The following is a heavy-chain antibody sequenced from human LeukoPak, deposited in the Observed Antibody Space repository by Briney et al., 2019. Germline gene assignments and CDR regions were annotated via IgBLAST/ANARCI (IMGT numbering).Heavy chain of an antibody. CDR1: GFTFSSSA. CDR3: AREYYGGNSFDY. V-gene: IGHV3-23*01. J-gene: IGHJ4*02. D-gene: IGHD4-23*01. CDR2: ISASGGST. Sequence: GGSLRLSCAASGFTFSSSAMSWVRQVPGKGLEWVSGISASGGSTNYADSVRGRFTISRDNSKNTLYLQMNSLRAEDTAVYYCAREYYGGNSFDYWGQGTLVTVSS.